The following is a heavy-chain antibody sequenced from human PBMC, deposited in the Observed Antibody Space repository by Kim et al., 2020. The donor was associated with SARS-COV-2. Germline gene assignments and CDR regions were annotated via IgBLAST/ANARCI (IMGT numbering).Heavy chain of an antibody. CDR3: ASPYCSGGSCYSAPYGY. V-gene: IGHV1-46*01. Sequence: ASVKVSCKASGYTFTSYYMHWVRQAPGQGLEWMGIINPSGGSTSYAQKFQGRVTMTRDTSTSTVYMELSSLRSEDTAVYYCASPYCSGGSCYSAPYGYWGQVTLVTVSS. J-gene: IGHJ4*02. CDR2: INPSGGST. D-gene: IGHD2-15*01. CDR1: GYTFTSYY.